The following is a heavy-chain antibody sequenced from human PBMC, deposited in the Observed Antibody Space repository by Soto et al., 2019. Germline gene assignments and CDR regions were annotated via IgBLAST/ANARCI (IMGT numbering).Heavy chain of an antibody. CDR3: ARDMVVVAPDYYYGMDV. D-gene: IGHD2-21*01. V-gene: IGHV1-18*04. Sequence: ASVKVSCKASGYTFTSYGISWVRQAPGQGLEWMGWISAYNGNTNYAQKLQGRVTMTTDTSSGTAYMELRSLRSDDTAVYYCARDMVVVAPDYYYGMDVWGQGTTVTVSS. CDR2: ISAYNGNT. J-gene: IGHJ6*02. CDR1: GYTFTSYG.